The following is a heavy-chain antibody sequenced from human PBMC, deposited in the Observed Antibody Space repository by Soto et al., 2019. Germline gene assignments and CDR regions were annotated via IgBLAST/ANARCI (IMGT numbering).Heavy chain of an antibody. D-gene: IGHD3-16*01. CDR2: IIPIFGTA. J-gene: IGHJ6*02. V-gene: IGHV1-69*06. CDR1: GGPFSSYA. CDR3: ARDGLTAVGMIPPWDVDV. Sequence: AVKVSCKASGGPFSSYAISWVRQAPGQGIEWMGGIIPIFGTANYAQKFQGRVTITADKSTSTAYMELSSLRSADTAIYYCARDGLTAVGMIPPWDVDVWGQGTTVTVSS.